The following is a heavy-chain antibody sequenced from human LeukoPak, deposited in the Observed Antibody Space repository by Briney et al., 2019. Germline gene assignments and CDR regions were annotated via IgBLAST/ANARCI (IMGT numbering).Heavy chain of an antibody. CDR1: GGSISSYY. V-gene: IGHV4-4*07. J-gene: IGHJ4*02. D-gene: IGHD3-10*01. CDR2: IYTSGST. CDR3: ARAKGGYYYGSGSYYTPYFDY. Sequence: SETLSLTCTVSGGSISSYYWSWIRQPAGKGLEWIGRIYTSGSTNYNPSLKSRVTMSVDTSKNQVSLKLSSVTAADTAVYYCARAKGGYYYGSGSYYTPYFDYWGQGTLATVSS.